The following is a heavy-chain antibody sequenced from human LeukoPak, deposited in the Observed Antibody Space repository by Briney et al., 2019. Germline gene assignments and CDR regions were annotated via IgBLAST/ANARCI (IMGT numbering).Heavy chain of an antibody. Sequence: SETLSLTCAVYGGSFSGYYWSWIRQPPGKGLEWIGEINHSGSTNYNPSLKSRVTISVDTSKNQFSLKLSSVTAADTAVYYCARLFGIGSGHYYYYMDVWGKGTTVTISS. J-gene: IGHJ6*03. D-gene: IGHD3-10*01. V-gene: IGHV4-34*01. CDR2: INHSGST. CDR1: GGSFSGYY. CDR3: ARLFGIGSGHYYYYMDV.